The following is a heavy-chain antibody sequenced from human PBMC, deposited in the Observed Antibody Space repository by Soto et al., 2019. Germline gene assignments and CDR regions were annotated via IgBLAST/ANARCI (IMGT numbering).Heavy chain of an antibody. CDR2: FHNSGST. Sequence: SCTVSGDSMSGYHWNWIRQPPGKGPQWIGYFHNSGSTTYDSSLKSRVTISIDTSKRRSSLKLTSVTTADTAVYYCARDPGWFDPWGQGTLVTVSS. CDR1: GDSMSGYH. V-gene: IGHV4-59*01. CDR3: ARDPGWFDP. J-gene: IGHJ5*02.